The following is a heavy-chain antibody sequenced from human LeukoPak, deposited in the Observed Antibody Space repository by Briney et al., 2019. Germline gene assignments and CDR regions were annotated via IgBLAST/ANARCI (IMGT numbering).Heavy chain of an antibody. V-gene: IGHV5-51*01. CDR2: IYPGDSDT. CDR1: GYSFTSYW. CDR3: ARHEYSSGWYPLALIDY. Sequence: GESLKISCKGSGYSFTSYWIGWVRQMPGKGLGWMGIIYPGDSDTRYSPSFQGQVTISADKSISTAYLQWSSLKASDTAMYYCARHEYSSGWYPLALIDYWGQGTLVTVSS. D-gene: IGHD6-19*01. J-gene: IGHJ4*02.